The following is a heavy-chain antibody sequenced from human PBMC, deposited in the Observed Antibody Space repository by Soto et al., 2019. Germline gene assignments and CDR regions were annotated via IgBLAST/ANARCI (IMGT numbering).Heavy chain of an antibody. Sequence: PGGSLRLSCAASGFTFSDYAMHWVRQAPGKGLEWVAVVSHDGRNTHYADSVKGRFTISRDSSKNTVSLEMTSLRADDTTFYYYAKGGRQWLVTSDFNYWGQGALVTVSS. CDR2: VSHDGRNT. CDR1: GFTFSDYA. CDR3: AKGGRQWLVTSDFNY. D-gene: IGHD6-19*01. J-gene: IGHJ4*02. V-gene: IGHV3-30*18.